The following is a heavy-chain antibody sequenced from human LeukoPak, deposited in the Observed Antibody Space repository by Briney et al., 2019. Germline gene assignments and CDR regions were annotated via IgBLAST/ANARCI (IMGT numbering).Heavy chain of an antibody. Sequence: GGSLRLSCAASGFTFSSYSMNWVRQAPGKGLEWVANIKEDGSEKYYVDSVKGRFTISRDNAKNSLYLQMNSLRAEDTAVYYCARDYYFGSGSYYHGFDYWGQGTLVTVSS. CDR2: IKEDGSEK. D-gene: IGHD3-10*01. V-gene: IGHV3-7*01. CDR3: ARDYYFGSGSYYHGFDY. J-gene: IGHJ4*02. CDR1: GFTFSSYS.